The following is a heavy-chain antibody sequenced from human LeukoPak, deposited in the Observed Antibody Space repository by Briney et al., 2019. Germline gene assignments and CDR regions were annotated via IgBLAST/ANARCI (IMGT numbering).Heavy chain of an antibody. CDR1: GFTFSSYA. Sequence: GGSLRLSCAASGFTFSSYAMSWVRQAPGKGLEWVSAISGSGGNTYNADSVKGRFTISRDNSKNTLYLQMNSLRAEDTAVYYCAKDPSQYCGSSTCYIDYWGQGTLVTVSS. CDR2: ISGSGGNT. J-gene: IGHJ4*02. CDR3: AKDPSQYCGSSTCYIDY. D-gene: IGHD2-2*02. V-gene: IGHV3-23*01.